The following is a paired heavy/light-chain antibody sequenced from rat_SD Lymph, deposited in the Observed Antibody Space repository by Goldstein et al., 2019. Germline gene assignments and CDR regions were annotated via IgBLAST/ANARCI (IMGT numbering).Light chain of an antibody. J-gene: IGKJ5*01. Sequence: NIVLTQSPASLAVILGQKATISCTASESVNKFGINLMHWYQQKPGQLPKILIYNEFSRAPGIPARFSGDEAELNFTLTIEPVEADDVATYYCQQGLTFPLTFGSGTKLEIK. CDR1: ESVNKFGINL. CDR3: QQGLTFPLT. CDR2: NEF. V-gene: IGKV3S17*01.
Heavy chain of an antibody. D-gene: IGHD1-2*01. V-gene: IGHV5-34*01. CDR3: ARHSSYIYAFFDY. CDR2: ISSSSSYI. Sequence: EVQLVESGGGLVQPGRSLKLSCLASGFTFSNYGMNWIRQAPGKGLEWVASISSSSSYIYYADTVKGRFTISRDNAKNTLYLQMTSLRSEDTALYYCARHSSYIYAFFDYWGQGVMVTVSS. CDR1: GFTFSNYG. J-gene: IGHJ2*01.